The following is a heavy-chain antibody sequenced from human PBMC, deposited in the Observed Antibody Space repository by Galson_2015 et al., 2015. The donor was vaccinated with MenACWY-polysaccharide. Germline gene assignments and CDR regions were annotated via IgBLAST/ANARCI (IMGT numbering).Heavy chain of an antibody. CDR1: GFTFSTYW. CDR2: INSDGSST. V-gene: IGHV3-74*01. D-gene: IGHD5-12*01. J-gene: IGHJ4*02. Sequence: SLRLSCAASGFTFSTYWMHWVRQAPGRGLVWVSRINSDGSSTNYADSVKGRFTISRDNAKNTLYLQMNSLRAEDTALYYCARGYSAYDWGLGTLVTVSA. CDR3: ARGYSAYD.